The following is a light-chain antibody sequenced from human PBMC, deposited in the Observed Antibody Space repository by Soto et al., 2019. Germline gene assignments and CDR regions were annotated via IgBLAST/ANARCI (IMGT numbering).Light chain of an antibody. J-gene: IGKJ2*01. CDR3: QQFGSSIPHT. CDR1: QVIGSRY. CDR2: GAS. V-gene: IGKV3-20*01. Sequence: EIVMTQSPGTLSLSPGERATISCRASQVIGSRYLAWYHQKSGQAPRLLIYGASSRATGIPDRFSGSGSGTDFTITISRLEPEDFGVYYCQQFGSSIPHTFGQGNKLEIK.